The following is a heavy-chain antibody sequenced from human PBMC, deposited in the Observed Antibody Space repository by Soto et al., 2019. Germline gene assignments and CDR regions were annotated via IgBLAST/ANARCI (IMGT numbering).Heavy chain of an antibody. CDR2: IYHSGST. J-gene: IGHJ5*02. V-gene: IGHV4-30-2*01. CDR3: ARVPGP. CDR1: GGSISSGGYS. Sequence: SETQSLTCAVSGGSISSGGYSWSWIRQPPGKGLEWIGYIYHSGSTYYNPSLKSRVTISVDRSKNQFSLKLSSVTAADTAVYYCARVPGPWGQGTLVTVSS. D-gene: IGHD7-27*01.